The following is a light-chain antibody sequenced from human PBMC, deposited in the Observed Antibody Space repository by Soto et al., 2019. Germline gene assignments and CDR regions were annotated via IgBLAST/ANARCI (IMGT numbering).Light chain of an antibody. V-gene: IGKV3-15*01. CDR1: QSVSRT. Sequence: EIVMTQSPATLSVSPGERATLSCKASQSVSRTLAWYQQKPGQAPRLLIYGASTRATGIPARFSGSGSGTDFTLTISSLQSEDFAVYYCQQCYNWPWTCGHGTKVEI. CDR2: GAS. CDR3: QQCYNWPWT. J-gene: IGKJ1*01.